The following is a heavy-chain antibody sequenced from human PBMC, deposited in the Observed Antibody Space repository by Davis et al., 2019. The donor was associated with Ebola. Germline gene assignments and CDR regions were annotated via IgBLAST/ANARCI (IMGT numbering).Heavy chain of an antibody. Sequence: GESLKISCAASGFMFSPYSMNWVRQVPGKGLEWVSSITTNSDYIYYADSVRDRFTVSRDNAKNSLYLQMNSLRAEDTAVYYCTRHVSGDFWYFDLWGRGTLVTVSS. D-gene: IGHD4-17*01. CDR2: ITTNSDYI. J-gene: IGHJ2*01. CDR1: GFMFSPYS. CDR3: TRHVSGDFWYFDL. V-gene: IGHV3-21*01.